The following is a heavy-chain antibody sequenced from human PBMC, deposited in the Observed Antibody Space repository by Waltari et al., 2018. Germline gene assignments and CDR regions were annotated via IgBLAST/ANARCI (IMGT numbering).Heavy chain of an antibody. CDR1: GGSISGYY. Sequence: QVQLQQWGAGVLKPSETLSLSCAVYGGSISGYYWCWIRQSPGQGLGWIGEINHYGRTNSTPPPKNRFTISVDTSKNQFFLILNSVTAADTATYFCARQSISFFGVVQNWFDPWGQGSLVTVSS. D-gene: IGHD3-3*01. CDR3: ARQSISFFGVVQNWFDP. J-gene: IGHJ5*02. V-gene: IGHV4-34*02. CDR2: INHYGRT.